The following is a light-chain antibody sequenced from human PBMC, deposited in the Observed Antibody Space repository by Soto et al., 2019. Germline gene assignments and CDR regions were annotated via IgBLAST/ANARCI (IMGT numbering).Light chain of an antibody. CDR3: QQYNSYSYT. Sequence: DIQMTQSPSSLSASVGDRVTITFRTSQSIRSYLNWYQQKPGKAPKLMIYDASSLESGVPSRFSGSGSGTEFTLTISSLQPDDFATYYCQQYNSYSYTFGQGTKVDIK. J-gene: IGKJ2*01. CDR2: DAS. V-gene: IGKV1-5*01. CDR1: QSIRSY.